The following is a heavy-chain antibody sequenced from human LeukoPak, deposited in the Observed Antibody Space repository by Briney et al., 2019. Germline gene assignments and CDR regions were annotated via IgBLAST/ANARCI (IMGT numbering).Heavy chain of an antibody. J-gene: IGHJ6*02. CDR2: ISGSGGTT. Sequence: GGSLRLSCAASGFTFSSYAMSWVRQAPGKGLEWVSTISGSGGTTYYADSVKGRFTISRDNSKNTLYLQMNSLRAEDTAVYYCAKGRTGYYYGMDVWGQGTTVTVSS. CDR3: AKGRTGYYYGMDV. D-gene: IGHD7-27*01. V-gene: IGHV3-23*01. CDR1: GFTFSSYA.